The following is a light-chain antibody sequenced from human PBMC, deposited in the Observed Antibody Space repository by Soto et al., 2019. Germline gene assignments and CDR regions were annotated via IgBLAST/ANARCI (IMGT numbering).Light chain of an antibody. CDR2: GAT. CDR3: QQYNNWPLT. J-gene: IGKJ4*01. CDR1: QSISNN. V-gene: IGKV3-15*01. Sequence: ETVMTQSPATLSVSPGERATLSCRAGQSISNNLAWYQQNPGQAPRLLIYGATTRATGIPSRFSGSGSGTEFTLTISSMQSEDFAVYSFQQYNNWPLTFGGGTKVDIK.